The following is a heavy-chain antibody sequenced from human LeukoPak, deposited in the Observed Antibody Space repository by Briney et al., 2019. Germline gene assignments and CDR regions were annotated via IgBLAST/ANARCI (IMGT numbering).Heavy chain of an antibody. CDR2: IYHSGST. V-gene: IGHV4-38-2*01. CDR3: ARVHYDILTGYYYYMDV. Sequence: SETLSLTCAVSGYSISSGYYWGWIRQPPGKGLEWIGSIYHSGSTYYNPSLKSRVTISVDTSKNQFSLKLSSVTAADTAVYYCARVHYDILTGYYYYMDVWGKGTTVTVSS. D-gene: IGHD3-9*01. J-gene: IGHJ6*03. CDR1: GYSISSGYY.